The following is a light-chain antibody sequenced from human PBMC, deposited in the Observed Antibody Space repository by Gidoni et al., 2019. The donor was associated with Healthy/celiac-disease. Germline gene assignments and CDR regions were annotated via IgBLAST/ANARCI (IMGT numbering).Light chain of an antibody. Sequence: NFMLTQPHSVSQPPGKTVTISGTGSSGSIASNYVQWYQQRPGSAPTTVIYEDNQRPSGVPDRFSGSIDSSSNSASLTISRLKTEDEADYYCQSYDSSNWVFGGGTKLTVL. J-gene: IGLJ3*02. V-gene: IGLV6-57*02. CDR2: EDN. CDR1: SGSIASNY. CDR3: QSYDSSNWV.